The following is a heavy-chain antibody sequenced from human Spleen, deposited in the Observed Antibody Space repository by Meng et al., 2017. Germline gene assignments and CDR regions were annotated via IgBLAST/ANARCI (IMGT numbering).Heavy chain of an antibody. J-gene: IGHJ6*02. CDR3: ARDGDYTESMDV. CDR2: ISYDGSNK. V-gene: IGHV3-30*01. Sequence: GESLKISCVASGFTFSSYAMHWVRQAPGKGLEWVALISYDGSNKYYADSVKGRFTISRDNSKNKLYLQMNSLRAEDTAVYYCARDGDYTESMDVWGQGTTVTVSS. CDR1: GFTFSSYA. D-gene: IGHD4-11*01.